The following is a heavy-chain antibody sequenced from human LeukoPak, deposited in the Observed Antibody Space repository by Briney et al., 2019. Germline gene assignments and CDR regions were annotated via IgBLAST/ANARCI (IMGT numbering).Heavy chain of an antibody. J-gene: IGHJ3*02. CDR2: ISSSSIYI. Sequence: GGSLRLSCAASGFTFSSYSMNWVRQAPGKGLEWVSSISSSSIYIYYADSLKGRFTISRNNAKNSLYLHIDSLRAEDTAVYYCARGRVGQWLVDAFDIWGQGTMVTVSS. CDR1: GFTFSSYS. D-gene: IGHD6-19*01. CDR3: ARGRVGQWLVDAFDI. V-gene: IGHV3-21*01.